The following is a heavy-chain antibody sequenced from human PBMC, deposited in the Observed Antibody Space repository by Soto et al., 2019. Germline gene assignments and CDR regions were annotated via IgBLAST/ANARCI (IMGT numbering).Heavy chain of an antibody. Sequence: QVQLVQSGAEVQKPGSSVKVSCRASGGSFSNYAFSWVRQAPGEGLEWMGGIIPIFGAADYAQKFQGRVTITADDSSNTVYMEVSSLRSEDTAVYYCARDAGSRIAVAPFDSWGQGTLVTVSS. CDR1: GGSFSNYA. J-gene: IGHJ4*02. CDR2: IIPIFGAA. V-gene: IGHV1-69*01. CDR3: ARDAGSRIAVAPFDS. D-gene: IGHD6-19*01.